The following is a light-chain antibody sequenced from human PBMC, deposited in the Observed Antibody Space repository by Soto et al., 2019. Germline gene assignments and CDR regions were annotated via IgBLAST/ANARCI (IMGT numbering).Light chain of an antibody. Sequence: QSVLTQPASVSGSPGQSITISCTGTSSDVGGYNYVSWYQQHPGKAPKLMIYDVSNRPSGVSNRFSGSKSGNTASLTISELQAEDEADYYCTSSTSSSTLALFGGGPKVTV. CDR2: DVS. J-gene: IGLJ2*01. V-gene: IGLV2-14*01. CDR1: SSDVGGYNY. CDR3: TSSTSSSTLAL.